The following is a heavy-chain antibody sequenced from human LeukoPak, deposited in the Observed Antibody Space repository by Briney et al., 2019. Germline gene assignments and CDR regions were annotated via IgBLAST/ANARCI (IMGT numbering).Heavy chain of an antibody. V-gene: IGHV1-2*02. CDR3: AREVEDTAIVTGYFDY. J-gene: IGHJ4*02. Sequence: ASVKVSCKASGYTFTGYYMHWVRQAPGQGLEWMGWINPNSGGTNYAQKFQGRVTMTRDTSISTAYMELSRLRSDDTAVYYCAREVEDTAIVTGYFDYWGQGTLVTVSS. CDR2: INPNSGGT. CDR1: GYTFTGYY. D-gene: IGHD5-18*01.